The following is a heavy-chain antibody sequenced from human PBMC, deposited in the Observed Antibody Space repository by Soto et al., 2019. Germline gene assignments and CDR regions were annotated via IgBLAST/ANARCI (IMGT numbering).Heavy chain of an antibody. J-gene: IGHJ4*02. CDR2: ISGSGGNS. V-gene: IGHV3-23*01. CDR1: GFPFSSYA. Sequence: EVQLLESGGGLVQPGESLRLSCAASGFPFSSYAMSWVRQAPGKGLEWVSAISGSGGNSYYADSVKGRFTISRDNSKNTLYLQMNSLRAEDTAAYYCAKEGPESRSSSSSLYFFHSWGQGTLVTVSS. CDR3: AKEGPESRSSSSSLYFFHS. D-gene: IGHD6-6*01.